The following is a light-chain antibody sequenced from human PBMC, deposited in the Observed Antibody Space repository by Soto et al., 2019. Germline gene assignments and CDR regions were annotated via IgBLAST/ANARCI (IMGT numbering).Light chain of an antibody. J-gene: IGLJ2*01. CDR1: RSNLGSNT. CDR2: SNN. CDR3: AAWEDSLNGVV. V-gene: IGLV1-44*01. Sequence: QSVLTQPPSASGTPGQRVTVSCCGSRSNLGSNTVNWYQQLPGTAPKLLIYSNNQRPSGVPDRFSGSKSGTSASLAISGRQSEDEADYYCAAWEDSLNGVVFGGGTKLNVL.